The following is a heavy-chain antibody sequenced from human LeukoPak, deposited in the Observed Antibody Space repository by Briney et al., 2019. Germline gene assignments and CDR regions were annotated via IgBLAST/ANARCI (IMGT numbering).Heavy chain of an antibody. CDR2: IYYSGST. D-gene: IGHD1-14*01. Sequence: SETLSLTCTVSGGSISSYYWSWIRQPPGKGLEWIGYIYYSGSTNYNPSLKSRVTISVDTSKNQFSLKLSSVTAADTAVYYCARRVTGYAFDIWGQGTMVTVSS. CDR1: GGSISSYY. V-gene: IGHV4-59*01. J-gene: IGHJ3*02. CDR3: ARRVTGYAFDI.